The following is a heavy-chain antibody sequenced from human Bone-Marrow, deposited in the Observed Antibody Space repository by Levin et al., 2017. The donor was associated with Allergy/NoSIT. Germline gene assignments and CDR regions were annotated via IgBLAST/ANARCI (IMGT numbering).Heavy chain of an antibody. J-gene: IGHJ5*02. Sequence: PGGSLRLSCVASGSTFSSFWMHWVRQPRGKGLVWVSRINEDGRITDYADSVKGRFTISRDNARNTLFLQMDSLRAGDTAVYYCARGAAAAGTKYGTDINWFDPWGQGTLVTVSS. CDR1: GSTFSSFW. CDR2: INEDGRIT. CDR3: ARGAAAAGTKYGTDINWFDP. D-gene: IGHD6-13*01. V-gene: IGHV3-74*01.